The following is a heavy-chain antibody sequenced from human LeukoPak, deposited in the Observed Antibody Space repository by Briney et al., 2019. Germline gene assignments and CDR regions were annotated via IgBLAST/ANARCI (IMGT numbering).Heavy chain of an antibody. Sequence: SETLSLTCTVSGGSISSSSYYWGWIRQPPGKGLEWIGSIYYSGSTYYNPSLKSRVTISVDTSKNQFSLKLSSVTAADTAVYYCTRGSGYYYVDFDYWGQGTLVTVSS. D-gene: IGHD3-22*01. V-gene: IGHV4-39*07. CDR1: GGSISSSSYY. CDR3: TRGSGYYYVDFDY. J-gene: IGHJ4*02. CDR2: IYYSGST.